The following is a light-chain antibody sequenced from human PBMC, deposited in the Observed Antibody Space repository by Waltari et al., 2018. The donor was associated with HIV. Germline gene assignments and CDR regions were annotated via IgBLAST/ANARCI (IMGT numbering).Light chain of an antibody. CDR3: LQHHHYPLT. Sequence: DIQMTHSPSSLSASVGDRVAVTCRASQDVGSDLAWYQQRGTEAPKSLIYSASSLQNGGPSRFSGVGTGTDFTLIINGLRPEDSATYFCLQHHHYPLTFGGGT. J-gene: IGKJ4*01. CDR2: SAS. CDR1: QDVGSD. V-gene: IGKV1-17*01.